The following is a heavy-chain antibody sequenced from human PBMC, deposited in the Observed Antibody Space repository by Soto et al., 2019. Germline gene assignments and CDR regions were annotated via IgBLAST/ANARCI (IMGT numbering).Heavy chain of an antibody. D-gene: IGHD1-26*01. CDR3: ARDAGATTLRHAFDI. CDR1: GGSLSSSSYY. Sequence: QLQLQESGPGLVKPSETLSLTCTVSGGSLSSSSYYWGWIRQPPGKGLEWIGSIYYSGSTYYNPSLKSRVAMALDTSKKQISVTLGSVTAADTAVYYCARDAGATTLRHAFDIWGQGTMVTVSS. V-gene: IGHV4-39*02. CDR2: IYYSGST. J-gene: IGHJ3*02.